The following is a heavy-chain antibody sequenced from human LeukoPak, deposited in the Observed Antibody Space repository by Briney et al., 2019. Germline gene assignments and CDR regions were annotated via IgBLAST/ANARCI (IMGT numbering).Heavy chain of an antibody. CDR1: GFTFSSYG. J-gene: IGHJ3*02. CDR3: ATNRWFGELEAFDI. CDR2: IRYDGSNK. Sequence: GGSLRLSCAASGFTFSSYGMHWVRQAPGKGLEWVAFIRYDGSNKYYADSVKGRFTISRDNSKNTLYLQMNSLRAEDTAVYYCATNRWFGELEAFDIWGQGTMVTVSS. D-gene: IGHD3-10*01. V-gene: IGHV3-30*02.